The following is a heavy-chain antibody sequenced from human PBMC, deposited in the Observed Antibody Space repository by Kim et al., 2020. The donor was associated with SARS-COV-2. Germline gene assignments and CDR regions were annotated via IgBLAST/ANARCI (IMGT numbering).Heavy chain of an antibody. J-gene: IGHJ1*01. CDR3: AREVLGEITMTSAPYFQH. CDR2: INPNSGGT. CDR1: GYTFTGYY. V-gene: IGHV1-2*02. Sequence: ASVKVSCKASGYTFTGYYMHWVRQAPGQGLEWMGWINPNSGGTNYAQKFQGRVTMIRDTSISTAYMELSRLRSDDTAVYYCAREVLGEITMTSAPYFQHWGQGTLVTVSS. D-gene: IGHD3-22*01.